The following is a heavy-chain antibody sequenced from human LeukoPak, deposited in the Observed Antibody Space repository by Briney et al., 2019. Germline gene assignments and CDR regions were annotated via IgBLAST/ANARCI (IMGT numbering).Heavy chain of an antibody. CDR1: GGSISSYY. CDR3: ARGMRMMGDDY. J-gene: IGHJ4*02. D-gene: IGHD3-16*01. Sequence: SETLSLTCTVSGGSISSYYWSWLRQPPGKGLEWIGYIYYSGGTNYNPSLKSRVTISVDTSKNQFSLKLSSVTAADTAVYYCARGMRMMGDDYWGQGTLVTVSS. CDR2: IYYSGGT. V-gene: IGHV4-59*01.